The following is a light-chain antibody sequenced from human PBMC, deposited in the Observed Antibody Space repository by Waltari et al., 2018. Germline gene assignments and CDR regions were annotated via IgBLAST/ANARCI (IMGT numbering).Light chain of an antibody. V-gene: IGLV7-46*01. CDR3: FLSYSGAVI. CDR2: DTS. Sequence: QAVVTQEPSLTVSPGGTVTLTCGSSTGAVTSGHYPYWFHQKPGHAPRTLIYDTSNKHSWTPARFSGSLLGGKAALTLSGAQPEDEANYYCFLSYSGAVICGGGTKLTVL. CDR1: TGAVTSGHY. J-gene: IGLJ2*01.